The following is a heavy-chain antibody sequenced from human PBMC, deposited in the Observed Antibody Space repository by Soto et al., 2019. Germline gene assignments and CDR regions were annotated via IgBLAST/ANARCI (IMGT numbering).Heavy chain of an antibody. CDR2: IYWDDDD. V-gene: IGHV2-5*02. J-gene: IGHJ6*02. Sequence: QITLKESGPTLVKPTQTLTLTCTFSGFSLSTSGVGVAWIRQPPGKALEWLALIYWDDDDRYSPSLKNRVTITKDTTKNQVVLTMTNMEPADTATYVCAHSWGTVTAYYNGLDVWGQGTTVTVSS. D-gene: IGHD4-17*01. CDR1: GFSLSTSGVG. CDR3: AHSWGTVTAYYNGLDV.